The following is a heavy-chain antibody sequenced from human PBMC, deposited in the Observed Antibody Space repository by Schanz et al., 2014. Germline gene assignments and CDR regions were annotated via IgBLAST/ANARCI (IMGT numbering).Heavy chain of an antibody. Sequence: EVQLVESGGGLVQPGGSLRLSCAASGFNFSSYSLNWVRQAPGKGLEWVSSISYGTSYIYYADSMKGRFTMSRDNAKNSVFLQMNSLRAEDTAVYYCVRDSFFAFDYWGQGTLVTVSS. J-gene: IGHJ4*02. CDR2: ISYGTSYI. D-gene: IGHD3-3*01. CDR3: VRDSFFAFDY. CDR1: GFNFSSYS. V-gene: IGHV3-48*01.